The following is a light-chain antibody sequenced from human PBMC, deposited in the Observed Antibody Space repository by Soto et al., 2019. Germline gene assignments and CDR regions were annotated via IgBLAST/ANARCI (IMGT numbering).Light chain of an antibody. CDR3: QQYYSTLWT. CDR2: WAS. J-gene: IGKJ1*01. CDR1: QSVLYSSNNKNY. Sequence: DIVMTQSPDSLAVSLGERATINCKSSQSVLYSSNNKNYLAWYQQKPGQPPKLLIYWASTRESGVPDRFSGSGSGKDFTLTISSLQAEDVAVYYCQQYYSTLWTFGKGTKVEIK. V-gene: IGKV4-1*01.